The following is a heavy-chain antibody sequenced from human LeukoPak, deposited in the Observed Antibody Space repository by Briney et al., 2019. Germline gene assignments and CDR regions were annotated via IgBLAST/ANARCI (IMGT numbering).Heavy chain of an antibody. CDR2: IFYTGST. D-gene: IGHD5/OR15-5a*01. CDR3: ARRGMAARSTIGNFDI. J-gene: IGHJ3*02. CDR1: GDSISSSY. Sequence: SETLPLTCTVSGDSISSSYWSWIRQPPGRGLEWIGYIFYTGSTNYNPSLKSRVTMSVDTSKNQFSLKLNSVTAADTAVYYCARRGMAARSTIGNFDIWGQGTMVTVSS. V-gene: IGHV4-59*08.